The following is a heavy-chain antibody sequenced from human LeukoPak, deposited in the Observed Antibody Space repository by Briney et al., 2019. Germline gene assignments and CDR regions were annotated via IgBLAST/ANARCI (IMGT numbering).Heavy chain of an antibody. CDR3: ARGTREYYFDY. J-gene: IGHJ4*02. V-gene: IGHV5-51*01. CDR1: GYSFTSYW. CDR2: IYPGDSDT. Sequence: GESLKISCKGSGYSFTSYWIAWVRQMPGKGLEWMGIIYPGDSDTRYSPSFQGQVTISADKSITTAYLQWSSLKASDTAIYYCARGTREYYFDYWGQGTLVTVSS.